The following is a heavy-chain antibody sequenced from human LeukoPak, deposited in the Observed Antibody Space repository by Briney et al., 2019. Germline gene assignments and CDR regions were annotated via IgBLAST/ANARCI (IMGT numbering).Heavy chain of an antibody. CDR1: GFTLSNYA. CDR2: ICDNGGST. CDR3: ATQNFDY. Sequence: GGSLRLSCAASGFTLSNYAMSWVRQAPGQGLEWVSTICDNGGSTYYADSVKGRFTLSRDNSKSTLSLQMNSLRDDDTALYYCATQNFDYWGPGTLVTVSS. V-gene: IGHV3-23*01. J-gene: IGHJ4*02.